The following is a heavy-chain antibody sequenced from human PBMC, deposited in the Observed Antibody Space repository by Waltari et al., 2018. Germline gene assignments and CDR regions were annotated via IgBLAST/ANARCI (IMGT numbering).Heavy chain of an antibody. CDR1: GGSISSSSYY. D-gene: IGHD6-6*01. V-gene: IGHV4-39*07. J-gene: IGHJ4*02. CDR3: ARDMGYSSSPDFDY. Sequence: QLQLQESGPGLVKPSETLSLTCTVSGGSISSSSYYWGWIRQPPGKGLEWIGSIYYSGSTYYNPSLKSRVTISVDTSKNQFSLKLSSVTAADTAVYYCARDMGYSSSPDFDYWGQGTLVTVSS. CDR2: IYYSGST.